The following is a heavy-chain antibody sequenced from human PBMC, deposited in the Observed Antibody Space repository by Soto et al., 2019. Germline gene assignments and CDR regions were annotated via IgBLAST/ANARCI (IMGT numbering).Heavy chain of an antibody. CDR1: GGSMNGYF. CDR2: IYTNGNT. J-gene: IGHJ6*02. D-gene: IGHD4-4*01. Sequence: KPSETLSLTCTVSGGSMNGYFWSWTRQPAGKGLEWIGRIYTNGNTNYNPSLESRVAMSLDASKTQFSLMLTSVTAADTAVYYCAREGTDYSGYYYGMDVWGQGSTVTVSS. CDR3: AREGTDYSGYYYGMDV. V-gene: IGHV4-4*07.